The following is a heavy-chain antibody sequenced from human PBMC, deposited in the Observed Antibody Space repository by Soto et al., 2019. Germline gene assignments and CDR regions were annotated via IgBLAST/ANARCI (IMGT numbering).Heavy chain of an antibody. CDR1: GGSFSGYY. Sequence: SETLSLTCAVYGGSFSGYYWSWIRQPPGKGLEWIGEINHSGSTNYNPSLKSRVTISVDTSKNQFSLKLSSVTAADTAVYYCATDYGDYTDWFDPWGQGTLVTVSS. D-gene: IGHD4-17*01. V-gene: IGHV4-34*01. CDR3: ATDYGDYTDWFDP. J-gene: IGHJ5*02. CDR2: INHSGST.